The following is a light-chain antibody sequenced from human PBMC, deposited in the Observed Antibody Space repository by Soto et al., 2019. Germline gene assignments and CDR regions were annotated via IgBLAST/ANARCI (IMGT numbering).Light chain of an antibody. V-gene: IGKV1-6*01. J-gene: IGKJ2*01. CDR3: LQDYIYTPT. Sequence: AIQMTQSPSSLSASVGDIVTITCRASQGIRNDLGWYQQKPGKAPKLLIYAASSLETGVPSRFSGSGSGTDFTLTISSLQPEDFATYYCLQDYIYTPTFGQGTKLEIK. CDR1: QGIRND. CDR2: AAS.